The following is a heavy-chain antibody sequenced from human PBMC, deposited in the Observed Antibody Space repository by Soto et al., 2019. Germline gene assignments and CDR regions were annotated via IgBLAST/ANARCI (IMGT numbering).Heavy chain of an antibody. Sequence: VQLMQSGAEVKKPGSSVKVSCKASGGTFSSYRINWVRQAPGQGLEWVGGIVPIYRTADYAQKFQGRVTITADESARTSYMELRSLKSQDTAVYYCVRDSGAKLSSSWGQGTLVTVSS. CDR2: IVPIYRTA. CDR3: VRDSGAKLSSS. V-gene: IGHV1-69*01. D-gene: IGHD6-13*01. J-gene: IGHJ4*02. CDR1: GGTFSSYR.